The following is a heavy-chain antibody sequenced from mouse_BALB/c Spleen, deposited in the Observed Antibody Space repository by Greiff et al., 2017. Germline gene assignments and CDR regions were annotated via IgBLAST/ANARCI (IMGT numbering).Heavy chain of an antibody. CDR2: IDPENGNT. D-gene: IGHD2-4*01. CDR3: ARSTMITTRFAY. V-gene: IGHV14-1*02. Sequence: EVKLMESGAELVRPGALVKLSCKASGFNIKDYYMHWVKQRPEQGLEWIGWIDPENGNTIYDPKFQGKASITADTSSNTAYLQLSSLTSEDTAVYYCARSTMITTRFAYWGQGTLVTVSA. J-gene: IGHJ3*01. CDR1: GFNIKDYY.